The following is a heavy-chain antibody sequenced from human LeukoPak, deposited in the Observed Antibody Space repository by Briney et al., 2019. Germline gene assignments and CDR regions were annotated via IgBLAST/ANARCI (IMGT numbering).Heavy chain of an antibody. CDR1: GFTFSSYA. D-gene: IGHD6-13*01. V-gene: IGHV3-30-3*01. CDR2: ISYDGSNK. CDR3: ASAAAAASPGTIHYFDY. Sequence: GRSLRLPCAASGFTFSSYAMHWVRQAPGKGLEWVAVISYDGSNKYYADSVKGRFTISRDNSKNTLYLQMNSLKTEDTAVYYCASAAAAASPGTIHYFDYWGQGTLVTVSS. J-gene: IGHJ4*02.